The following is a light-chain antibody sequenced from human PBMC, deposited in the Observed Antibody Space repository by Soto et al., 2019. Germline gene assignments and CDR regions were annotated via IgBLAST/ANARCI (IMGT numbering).Light chain of an antibody. Sequence: DIQMTQSPSSLSASVGDRVTITCQASQDIKKLLNWFQQKPGKAPELLIYDVSILEKGVPSRFSGSGSATQFTLAISSLQPEDVATYYCQHYVSLPLTFGGGTKVEI. CDR3: QHYVSLPLT. CDR1: QDIKKL. CDR2: DVS. V-gene: IGKV1-33*01. J-gene: IGKJ4*01.